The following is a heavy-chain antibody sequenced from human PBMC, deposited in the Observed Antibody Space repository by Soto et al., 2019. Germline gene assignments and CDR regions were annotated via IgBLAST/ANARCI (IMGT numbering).Heavy chain of an antibody. CDR2: IYYSGST. CDR3: ARHVTIAARRATSSSWYLNY. J-gene: IGHJ4*02. CDR1: GGSISSSSYY. Sequence: SETLSLTCTVSGGSISSSSYYWGWIRQPPGKGLEWIGSIYYSGSTYYNPSLKSRVTISVDTSKNQFSLKLSSVTAADTAVYYCARHVTIAARRATSSSWYLNYWGQGTLVTVS. D-gene: IGHD6-6*01. V-gene: IGHV4-39*01.